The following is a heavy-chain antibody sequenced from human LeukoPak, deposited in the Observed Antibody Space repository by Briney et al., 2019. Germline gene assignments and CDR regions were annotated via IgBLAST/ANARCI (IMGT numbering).Heavy chain of an antibody. CDR1: GFTFTISA. Sequence: SVKVSCKASGFTFTISAMHWVRQARGQRLEWIGWTGVGSGNTNYAQKFQERVTITRDMSTSTAYMELSSLRSEDTAVYYCATGSGWYSPDYWGQGTLVTVSS. CDR2: TGVGSGNT. V-gene: IGHV1-58*02. CDR3: ATGSGWYSPDY. D-gene: IGHD6-19*01. J-gene: IGHJ4*02.